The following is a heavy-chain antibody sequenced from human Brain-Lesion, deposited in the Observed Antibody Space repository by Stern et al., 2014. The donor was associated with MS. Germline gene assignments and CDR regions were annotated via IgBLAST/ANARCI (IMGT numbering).Heavy chain of an antibody. V-gene: IGHV4-61*02. CDR1: GGSISSGSFY. CDR2: IYSSGST. Sequence: QVQLQESGPGLVKPSQTLSLTCIVSGGSISSGSFYWNWIRQPAGRGLEWIGRIYSSGSTNYNPYLKSRVTISGDTPKNKFSLKLISMTAADTAIYYCARETGGYTYGDTDFFDYWGQGALVTVSS. D-gene: IGHD5-12*01. CDR3: ARETGGYTYGDTDFFDY. J-gene: IGHJ4*02.